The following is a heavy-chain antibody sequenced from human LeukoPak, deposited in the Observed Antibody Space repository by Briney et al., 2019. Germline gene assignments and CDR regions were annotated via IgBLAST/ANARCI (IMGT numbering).Heavy chain of an antibody. J-gene: IGHJ4*02. CDR1: GFTLDDYL. CDR2: INWNGGNS. V-gene: IGHV3-20*04. CDR3: ARDLLYCSDGTCYSAERYFDY. D-gene: IGHD2-15*01. Sequence: PGGSLRLTCPASGFTLDDYLMRWVRPAAWKGLEWVSVINWNGGNSGYVDCVKGRFTICRDNANNSLFLQMSSLRAEDTALYYCARDLLYCSDGTCYSAERYFDYWGQGTPVTVSS.